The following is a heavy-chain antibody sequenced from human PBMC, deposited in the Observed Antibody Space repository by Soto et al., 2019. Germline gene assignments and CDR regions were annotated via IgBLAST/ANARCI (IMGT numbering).Heavy chain of an antibody. CDR2: IYPSGNT. V-gene: IGHV4-4*02. CDR1: GGSISSSNW. J-gene: IGHJ4*02. CDR3: AKGMGVASGGPLEY. Sequence: PSETLSLTCAVPGGSISSSNWWSWVRRPPGKELEWIGEIYPSGNTNYNPSLKGRVTISVDKSKNLFSLKVNFVTAADTAVYYCAKGMGVASGGPLEYWGQGTLVTVSS. D-gene: IGHD1-1*01.